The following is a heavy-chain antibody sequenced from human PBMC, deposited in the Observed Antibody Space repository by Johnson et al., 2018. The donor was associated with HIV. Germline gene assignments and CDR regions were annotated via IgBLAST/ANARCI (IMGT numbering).Heavy chain of an antibody. J-gene: IGHJ3*02. CDR2: INSDGSST. D-gene: IGHD2-15*01. CDR3: ARDMEAYCSGGSCYSAAFDI. Sequence: QVQLVESGGGLVKPGGSLRLSCAASGFTFSDYYMTWIRQAPGKGLEWVSRINSDGSSTSYADSVKGRFTISRDNAKNSLYLQMNSLRAEDTAVYYCARDMEAYCSGGSCYSAAFDIWGQGTMVTVSS. CDR1: GFTFSDYY. V-gene: IGHV3-11*06.